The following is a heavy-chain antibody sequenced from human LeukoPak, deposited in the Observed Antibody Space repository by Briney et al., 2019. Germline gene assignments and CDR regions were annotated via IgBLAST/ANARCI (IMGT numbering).Heavy chain of an antibody. CDR1: GYSITNDYY. V-gene: IGHV4-38-2*02. CDR2: IAHTGGT. CDR3: VRVGSRTNFDQ. D-gene: IGHD3-10*01. J-gene: IGHJ4*02. Sequence: SETLSLTCIVSGYSITNDYYWGWVWQPPGKGLEWIASIAHTGGTYYNPSLKSRVTISRDVSKNQFSLKMYSVTAADTALYYCVRVGSRTNFDQWGQGTTVTVSS.